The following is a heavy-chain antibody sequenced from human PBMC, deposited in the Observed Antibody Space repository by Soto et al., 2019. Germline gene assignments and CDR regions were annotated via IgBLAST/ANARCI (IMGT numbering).Heavy chain of an antibody. J-gene: IGHJ5*02. Sequence: ESLKISCKGSGYSFTSYWIGWVRQMPGKGLEWMGIIYPGDSDTRYSPSFQGQVTISADKSISTAYLQWSSLKASDTAMYYCARRRYSSGWSPRGYNWFDPWGQGTLVTVSS. CDR2: IYPGDSDT. CDR3: ARRRYSSGWSPRGYNWFDP. V-gene: IGHV5-51*01. CDR1: GYSFTSYW. D-gene: IGHD6-19*01.